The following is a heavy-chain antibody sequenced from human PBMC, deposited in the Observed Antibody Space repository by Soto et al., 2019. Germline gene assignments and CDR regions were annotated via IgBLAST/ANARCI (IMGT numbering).Heavy chain of an antibody. CDR1: GFTFTSSA. J-gene: IGHJ6*02. D-gene: IGHD6-13*01. Sequence: ASVKVSCKASGFTFTSSAVQWVRQARGQRLEWIGWIVVGSGNTIYAQKFQERVTITRDLSTSTAYMELSSLRSEDTAVYYCAAKGQQHLGYYNGMDVWGQGATVTVSS. V-gene: IGHV1-58*01. CDR3: AAKGQQHLGYYNGMDV. CDR2: IVVGSGNT.